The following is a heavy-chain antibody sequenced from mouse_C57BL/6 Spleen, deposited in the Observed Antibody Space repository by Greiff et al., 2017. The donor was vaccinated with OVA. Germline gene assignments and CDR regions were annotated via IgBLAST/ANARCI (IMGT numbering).Heavy chain of an antibody. CDR3: ARRDEYDGAWFAY. D-gene: IGHD2-4*01. J-gene: IGHJ3*01. V-gene: IGHV3-6*01. Sequence: EVKLVESGPGLVKPSQSLSLTCSVTGYSITSGYYWNWIRQFPGNKLEWMGYISYDGSNNYKPSLKNRISITRDTSKNQFFLKLNSVTTEDTATYFCARRDEYDGAWFAYWGQGTLVTVSA. CDR1: GYSITSGYY. CDR2: ISYDGSN.